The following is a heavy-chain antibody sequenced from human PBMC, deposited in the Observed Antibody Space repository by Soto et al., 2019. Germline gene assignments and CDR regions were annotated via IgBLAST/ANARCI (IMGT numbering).Heavy chain of an antibody. CDR3: AKRGGIVVVPAAGGMDV. V-gene: IGHV3-30*18. Sequence: SLRLSCAASGFTFSSYGMHWVRQAPGKGLEWVAVISYDGSNKYYADSVKGRFTISRDNSKNTLYLQMNSLRAEDTAVYYCAKRGGIVVVPAAGGMDVWGQGTTVTVSS. J-gene: IGHJ6*02. CDR2: ISYDGSNK. CDR1: GFTFSSYG. D-gene: IGHD2-2*01.